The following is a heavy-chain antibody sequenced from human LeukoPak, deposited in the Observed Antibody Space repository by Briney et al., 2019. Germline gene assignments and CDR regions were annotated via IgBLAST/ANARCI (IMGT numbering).Heavy chain of an antibody. D-gene: IGHD5-18*01. CDR1: GYTFTGYY. V-gene: IGHV1-2*02. CDR2: INPNSGGT. CDR3: ARPYIGYSYGCLGY. J-gene: IGHJ4*02. Sequence: APVKVSCKASGYTFTGYYMHWVRQAPGQGLEWMGWINPNSGGTNYAQKFQGRVTMTTDTSTSTAYMELRSLRSDDTAVYYCARPYIGYSYGCLGYWGQGTLVTVSS.